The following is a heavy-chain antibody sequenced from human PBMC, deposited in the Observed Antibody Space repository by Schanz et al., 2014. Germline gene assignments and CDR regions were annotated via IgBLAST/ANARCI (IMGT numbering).Heavy chain of an antibody. V-gene: IGHV1-18*01. Sequence: QVQLVQSGGEVKTPGASVKVSCKASGYTFTRSGISWVRQAPGQGLEWMGWIGGSDGNTNFAQKFQGRVTFTADKSTSTAFLEVNSLGSEDTAVYYCARTGYDPSLTHWGQGTLVTVSS. CDR2: IGGSDGNT. J-gene: IGHJ4*02. D-gene: IGHD5-12*01. CDR1: GYTFTRSG. CDR3: ARTGYDPSLTH.